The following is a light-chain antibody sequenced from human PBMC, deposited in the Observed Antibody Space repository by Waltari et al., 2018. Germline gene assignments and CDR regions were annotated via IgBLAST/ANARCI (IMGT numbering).Light chain of an antibody. V-gene: IGLV1-44*01. Sequence: QSVLTQPPSASGTPGQRVTIPCSGSSSHLGSNVVNWYQQLPGTAPKLLIHSSNQRPSGVPDRFSGSKSGTSASLAISGLQSEDEADYHCGAWDASLNGYVFGTGTKVTVL. CDR1: SSHLGSNV. J-gene: IGLJ1*01. CDR3: GAWDASLNGYV. CDR2: SSN.